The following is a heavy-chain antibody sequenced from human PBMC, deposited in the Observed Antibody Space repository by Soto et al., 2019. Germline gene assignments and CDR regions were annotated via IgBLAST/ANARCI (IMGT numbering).Heavy chain of an antibody. V-gene: IGHV3-23*01. D-gene: IGHD6-19*01. J-gene: IGHJ4*02. CDR3: AKDGNWLDVYFDV. Sequence: RGSLRLSCVASGIEFSNYAMSWVRQAPGKGLEWVSISSASGRSRYHADSVKGRFTISRDNSKNTLYLHMTNLRAEDTAVYYCAKDGNWLDVYFDVWGQGTPVTVSS. CDR1: GIEFSNYA. CDR2: SSASGRSR.